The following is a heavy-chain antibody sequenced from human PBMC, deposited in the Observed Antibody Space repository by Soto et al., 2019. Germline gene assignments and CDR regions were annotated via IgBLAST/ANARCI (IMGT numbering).Heavy chain of an antibody. Sequence: EVQLVESGGGWIQPGGSLRLSCAASGFSVSSNYMSWVRQAPGKGLEWVSVIYSGGNTHYADSVKGRFTISRDNSKNTLYLQMNSLRAEDTAVYYCARDSTWIPYYHYGMDVWGQGTKVTVSS. V-gene: IGHV3-53*01. CDR2: IYSGGNT. CDR3: ARDSTWIPYYHYGMDV. CDR1: GFSVSSNY. D-gene: IGHD5-18*01. J-gene: IGHJ6*02.